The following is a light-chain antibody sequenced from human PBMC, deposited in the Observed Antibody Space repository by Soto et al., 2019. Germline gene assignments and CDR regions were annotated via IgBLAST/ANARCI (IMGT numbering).Light chain of an antibody. J-gene: IGKJ1*01. Sequence: EIVITQSPDTLSVSLVERATLSCRASQSLSFNLAWYQQKPGQAPRLXIASXSSRATGSPDRFSGSGSVTDFTRTISRLEPEDFAVYFCQQYGRAPSTVGQGTKVDIK. CDR1: QSLSFN. CDR3: QQYGRAPST. V-gene: IGKV3-20*01. CDR2: SXS.